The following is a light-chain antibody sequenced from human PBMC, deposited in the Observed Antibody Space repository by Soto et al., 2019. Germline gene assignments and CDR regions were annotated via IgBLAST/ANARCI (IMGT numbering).Light chain of an antibody. CDR1: QSLVHGDGNTY. CDR3: MQGTYWPCT. J-gene: IGKJ2*02. V-gene: IGKV2-30*02. Sequence: DVVMTQSPLSLPVTLGQAASISCRSSQSLVHGDGNTYLSWFQQRPGQSPRRLIYKVSNRDSGVPDRFTGSGSGTDFTLQISRVEAEDVGVYYCMQGTYWPCTFGQGTKVDI. CDR2: KVS.